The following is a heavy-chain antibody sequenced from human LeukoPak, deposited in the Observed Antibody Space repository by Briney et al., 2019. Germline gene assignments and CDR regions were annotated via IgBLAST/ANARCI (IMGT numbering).Heavy chain of an antibody. CDR1: GYTFTSYA. CDR3: ARGDSGWYAY. CDR2: INTGNGNT. V-gene: IGHV1-3*04. D-gene: IGHD6-19*01. Sequence: ASVKVSCKASGYTFTSYAIHWVRQAPGQRLEWMGWINTGNGNTKYSQKFQGSVTITRDTSASTAYMELSSLRSEDTAVYYCARGDSGWYAYWGQGTLVTVSS. J-gene: IGHJ4*02.